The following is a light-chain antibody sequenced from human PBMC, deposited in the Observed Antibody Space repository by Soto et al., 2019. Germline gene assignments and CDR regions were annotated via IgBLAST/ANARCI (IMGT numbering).Light chain of an antibody. CDR3: ATWDDSLNGDVV. J-gene: IGLJ2*01. CDR2: QND. Sequence: QSVLTQAPSMSATPGQRVTISCSGSSSNIGRKTVNWFQQLPGTAPKLLIFQNDQRPSGVPDRFSGSKSGTSASLAITGLQSEDEADYYRATWDDSLNGDVVFGGGTKLTVL. CDR1: SSNIGRKT. V-gene: IGLV1-44*01.